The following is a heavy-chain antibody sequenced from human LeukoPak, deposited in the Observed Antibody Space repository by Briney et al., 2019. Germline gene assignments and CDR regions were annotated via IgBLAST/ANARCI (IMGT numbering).Heavy chain of an antibody. CDR3: AGYSGSYYRYYYYMDV. J-gene: IGHJ6*03. Sequence: SETVSLTCAVYGGSFSGYYWNWIRQPPGKGLEWIGEINHSGSTNYNPSLKSRVTISVDTSKNQFSLKLSSVTAADTAVYYCAGYSGSYYRYYYYMDVWGKGTTVTVSS. CDR1: GGSFSGYY. D-gene: IGHD1-26*01. V-gene: IGHV4-34*01. CDR2: INHSGST.